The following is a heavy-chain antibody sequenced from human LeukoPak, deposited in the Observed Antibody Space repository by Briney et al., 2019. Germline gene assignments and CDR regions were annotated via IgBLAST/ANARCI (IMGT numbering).Heavy chain of an antibody. Sequence: GASVKVSCKASGYTFTSYGISWVRQAPGQGLEWMGWISAYNGNTNYAQKLQGRVTMTTDTSTSTAYMELRSLRSDDTAVYYCARVTLGYCSGGSCYVTDYWGQGTLVTVSS. J-gene: IGHJ4*02. CDR1: GYTFTSYG. CDR2: ISAYNGNT. D-gene: IGHD2-15*01. V-gene: IGHV1-18*01. CDR3: ARVTLGYCSGGSCYVTDY.